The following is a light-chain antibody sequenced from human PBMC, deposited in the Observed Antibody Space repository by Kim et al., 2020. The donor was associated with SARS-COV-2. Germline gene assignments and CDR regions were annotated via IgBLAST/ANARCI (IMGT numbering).Light chain of an antibody. CDR2: GKN. V-gene: IGLV3-19*01. CDR3: NSRDSSGNHWV. CDR1: SLRNYY. Sequence: ALGQTVRITCQGYSLRNYYAAWYQQKPGQAPVIVIYGKNNRPSGIPDRFSGSSSGNTASLTISGAQAEDEADYYCNSRDSSGNHWVFGGGTKLTVL. J-gene: IGLJ3*02.